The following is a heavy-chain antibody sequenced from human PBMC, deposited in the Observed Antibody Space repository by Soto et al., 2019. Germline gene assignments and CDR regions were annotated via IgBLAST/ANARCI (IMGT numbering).Heavy chain of an antibody. CDR2: IYYSGST. D-gene: IGHD2-8*01. V-gene: IGHV4-39*01. CDR3: ARLVNTARGVTGYYYYGMDV. Sequence: QLQLQESGPGLVKPSETLSLTCTVSGGSISSSSYYWGWIRQPPGKGLEWIGSIYYSGSTYYNPPLKRRVTISVDTSMNQFSLKLRSVTAADTAVYYCARLVNTARGVTGYYYYGMDVWGQGPTVTVSS. J-gene: IGHJ6*02. CDR1: GGSISSSSYY.